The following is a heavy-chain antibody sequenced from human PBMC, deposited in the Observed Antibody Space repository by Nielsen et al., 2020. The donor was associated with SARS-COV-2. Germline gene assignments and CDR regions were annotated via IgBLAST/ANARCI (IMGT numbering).Heavy chain of an antibody. V-gene: IGHV3-72*01. CDR1: GFTFSSYW. J-gene: IGHJ4*02. D-gene: IGHD3-10*01. CDR2: TRNKANGYST. CDR3: ARSGTSWISLFDY. Sequence: GGSLRLSCAASGFTFSSYWMSWVRQAPGKGLEWVGRTRNKANGYSTQYAASVKGRFTISRDDSKNSLYLQMNSLKTEDTAVYFCARSGTSWISLFDYWGQGTLLTVSS.